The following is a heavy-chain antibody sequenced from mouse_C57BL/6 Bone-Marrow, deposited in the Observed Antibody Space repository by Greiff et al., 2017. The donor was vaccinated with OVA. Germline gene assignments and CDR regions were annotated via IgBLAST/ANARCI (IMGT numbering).Heavy chain of an antibody. V-gene: IGHV1-39*01. CDR2: INPNYGTT. CDR1: GYSFTDYN. D-gene: IGHD1-1*01. CDR3: ARRGYYGSSGDFDY. J-gene: IGHJ2*01. Sequence: VQLQQSDAELVKPGASVKISCKASGYSFTDYNMNWVKQSNGKSLEWIGVINPNYGTTSYNQKFKGKATLTVDQSSSTAYMQLNSLTSEDSAVYYCARRGYYGSSGDFDYWGQGTTLTVSS.